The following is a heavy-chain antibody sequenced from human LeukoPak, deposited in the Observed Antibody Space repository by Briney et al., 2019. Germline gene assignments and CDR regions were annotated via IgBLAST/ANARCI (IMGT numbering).Heavy chain of an antibody. CDR1: GGSISSGSYY. J-gene: IGHJ4*02. CDR2: IYTSGST. D-gene: IGHD5-18*01. Sequence: SQTLSLTCTVSGGSISSGSYYWTWIRQPAGKGLEWIGRIYTSGSTNYNPSLKSRVTISVDTSKNQFSLKLSSVTAADTAVYYCATLGYSYGTDYWGQGTLVTVSS. CDR3: ATLGYSYGTDY. V-gene: IGHV4-61*02.